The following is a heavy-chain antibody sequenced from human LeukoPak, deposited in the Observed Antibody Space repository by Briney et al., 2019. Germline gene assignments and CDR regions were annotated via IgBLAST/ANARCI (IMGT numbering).Heavy chain of an antibody. Sequence: GGSLRLSCAASGFTFSSYAMSWVRQAPGKGLEWVSAISGSGGSTYYADSVKGRFTISRDNSKNTLYLQMDSLRADDAAIYYCVRGDAGDSDFWGQGTLVTVSS. V-gene: IGHV3-23*01. D-gene: IGHD2-21*02. CDR3: VRGDAGDSDF. CDR2: ISGSGGST. CDR1: GFTFSSYA. J-gene: IGHJ4*02.